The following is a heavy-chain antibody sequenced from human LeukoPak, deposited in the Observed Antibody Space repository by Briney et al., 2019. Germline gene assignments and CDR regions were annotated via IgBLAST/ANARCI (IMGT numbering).Heavy chain of an antibody. V-gene: IGHV3-30-3*01. D-gene: IGHD6-19*01. Sequence: GGSLRLSCAASGFTFSSYAMHWVRQAPGKGLEWVAVIPYDGSNKYYADSVKGRFTISRDNSKNTLYLQMNSLRAEDTAVYYCARAVGGKEDLDYWGQGTLVTVSS. CDR1: GFTFSSYA. J-gene: IGHJ4*02. CDR2: IPYDGSNK. CDR3: ARAVGGKEDLDY.